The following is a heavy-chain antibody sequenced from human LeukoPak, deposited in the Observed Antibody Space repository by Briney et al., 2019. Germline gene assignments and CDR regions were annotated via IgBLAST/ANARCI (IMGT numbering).Heavy chain of an antibody. CDR2: INHRGST. D-gene: IGHD3-16*01. CDR1: GGSFSGYY. CDR3: ARYGGSFDY. V-gene: IGHV4-34*01. Sequence: SETLSLTCAVYGGSFSGYYWDWIRQPPGKGLEWIGEINHRGSTNYNPPLKSRVTISVDTSKNQFSLKLSSVTAADTAVYYCARYGGSFDYWGQGTLVTVSS. J-gene: IGHJ4*02.